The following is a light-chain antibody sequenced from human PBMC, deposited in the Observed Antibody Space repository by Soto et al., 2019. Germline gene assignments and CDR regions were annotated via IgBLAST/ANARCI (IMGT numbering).Light chain of an antibody. CDR1: QSVSSNY. CDR3: QQYGSSLIT. J-gene: IGKJ5*01. V-gene: IGKV3-20*01. Sequence: EIVLTQSPGTLSLSPGERATLSCRASQSVSSNYLAWYQQKAGQAPRLLIYDASSRATGIPDRFSGSGSGTDFTLTISSLEPEDFAVYYCQQYGSSLITFGQGTRLEIK. CDR2: DAS.